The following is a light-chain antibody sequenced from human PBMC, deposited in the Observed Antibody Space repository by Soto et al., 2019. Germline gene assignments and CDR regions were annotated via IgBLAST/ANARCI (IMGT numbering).Light chain of an antibody. CDR3: QQRNKWPPVT. CDR1: PSVSNS. V-gene: IGKV3-11*01. Sequence: ESVLTQSPAPLSLSPGERATLSCRASPSVSNSLAWYQHKPGQAPRLLIYDASNRATGVPTRCSGSGSGTDFTLTISSLEPEDFAVYYCQQRNKWPPVTFGGGTRVEIK. CDR2: DAS. J-gene: IGKJ4*01.